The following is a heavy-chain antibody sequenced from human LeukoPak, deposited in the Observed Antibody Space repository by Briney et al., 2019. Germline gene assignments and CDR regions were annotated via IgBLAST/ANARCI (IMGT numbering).Heavy chain of an antibody. CDR3: ARAGASSSGWPFDY. Sequence: SETLSLTCAVYGGSLSGYYWSWIRQPPGKGLEWIGEINHSGSTNYNPSLKSRVTISVDTSKNQFSLKLSSVTAADTAVHYCARAGASSSGWPFDYWGQGTLVSVSS. D-gene: IGHD6-19*01. CDR2: INHSGST. J-gene: IGHJ4*02. V-gene: IGHV4-34*01. CDR1: GGSLSGYY.